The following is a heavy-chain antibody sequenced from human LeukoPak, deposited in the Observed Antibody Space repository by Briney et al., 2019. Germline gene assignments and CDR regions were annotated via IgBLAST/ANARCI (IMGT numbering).Heavy chain of an antibody. J-gene: IGHJ6*03. CDR2: IIPIFGTA. CDR3: ALFYYYYMDV. V-gene: IGHV1-69*05. Sequence: ASVKVSCKASGGTFSSYAISWVRQAPGQGLEWMGGIIPIFGTANYAQKFQGRVTITTDESTSTAYMELSSLRSEDTAVYYCALFYYYYMDVWGKGTTVTVSS. CDR1: GGTFSSYA.